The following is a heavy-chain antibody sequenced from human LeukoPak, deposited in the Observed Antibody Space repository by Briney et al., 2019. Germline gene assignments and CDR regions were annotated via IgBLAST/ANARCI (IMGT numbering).Heavy chain of an antibody. CDR2: ISGSGGST. CDR3: AKGFEYFDWLSIAD. V-gene: IGHV3-23*01. D-gene: IGHD3-9*01. J-gene: IGHJ4*02. Sequence: QSGGSLRLSCAASGFTFSSYAMSWVRQAPGKGLEWVSAISGSGGSTYYADSVKGRFTISRDNSKNTLYLQMNSLRAEDTAVYYCAKGFEYFDWLSIADWGQGTLVTVSS. CDR1: GFTFSSYA.